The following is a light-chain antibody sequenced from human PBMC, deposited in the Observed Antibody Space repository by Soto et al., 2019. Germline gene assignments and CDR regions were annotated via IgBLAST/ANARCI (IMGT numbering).Light chain of an antibody. V-gene: IGKV1-5*01. CDR2: KSS. CDR3: QQYSSYWT. J-gene: IGKJ1*01. Sequence: ILMRQSPSSLSASIGDRVTITCRASPDLDKWLAWYQQKPGRAPNLLIYKSSTLRQGVPARFSGFGSGTEYILTSTDLQPDDFVTYYCQQYSSYWTFGQVTVVEMK. CDR1: PDLDKW.